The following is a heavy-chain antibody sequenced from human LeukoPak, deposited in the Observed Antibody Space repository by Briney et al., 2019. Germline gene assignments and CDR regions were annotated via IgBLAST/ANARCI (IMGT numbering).Heavy chain of an antibody. CDR3: ARGGYDFWSGYSVLYYYYMDV. J-gene: IGHJ6*03. CDR1: GYTFTSYD. V-gene: IGHV1-8*03. D-gene: IGHD3-3*01. CDR2: MNPNSGNT. Sequence: ASVKVSCKASGYTFTSYDINWVRQATGQGLEWMGWMNPNSGNTGYAQKFQGGVTITRNTSISTAYMELSSLRSEDTAVYYCARGGYDFWSGYSVLYYYYMDVWGKGTTVTVSS.